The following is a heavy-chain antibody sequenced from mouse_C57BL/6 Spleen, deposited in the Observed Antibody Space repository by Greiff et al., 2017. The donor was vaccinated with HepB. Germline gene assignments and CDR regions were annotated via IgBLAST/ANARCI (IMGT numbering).Heavy chain of an antibody. Sequence: VQLQQSGGGLVQPGGSLKLSCAASGFTFSDYGMAWVRQAPRKGPEWVAFISNLAYSIYYADTVTGRFTISRENAKNTLYLEMSSLRSEDTAMYYCARDYYGSSYWYFDVWGTGTTVTVSS. J-gene: IGHJ1*03. V-gene: IGHV5-15*01. CDR3: ARDYYGSSYWYFDV. D-gene: IGHD1-1*01. CDR2: ISNLAYSI. CDR1: GFTFSDYG.